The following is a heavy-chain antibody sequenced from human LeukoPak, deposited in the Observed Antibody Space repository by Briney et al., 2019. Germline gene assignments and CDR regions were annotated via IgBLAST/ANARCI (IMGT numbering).Heavy chain of an antibody. CDR2: VSYSGGT. D-gene: IGHD3-3*01. CDR1: GASVSSHY. CDR3: ARLSTYYDSWSPLDY. J-gene: IGHJ4*02. V-gene: IGHV4-59*02. Sequence: PSETLSLTCTVSGASVSSHYWSWIRQAPGKGLEWIGYVSYSGGTNYNPSLKSRVTISLDTSKDQFSLGLNSVTTADTAVYYCARLSTYYDSWSPLDYWGQGTLVTVSS.